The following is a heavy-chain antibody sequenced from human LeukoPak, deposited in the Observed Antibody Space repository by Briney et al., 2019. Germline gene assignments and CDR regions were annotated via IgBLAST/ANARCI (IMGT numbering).Heavy chain of an antibody. Sequence: SETLSLTCTVSGGSISSYYWSWIRQPPGKGLEWIGYIYYSGSTNYNPSLKSRVTISVDTSKNQFSLKLSSVTAADTAVYYCARLGKAVAGTRGDDYWGQGTLVTVSS. V-gene: IGHV4-59*08. CDR3: ARLGKAVAGTRGDDY. CDR1: GGSISSYY. CDR2: IYYSGST. J-gene: IGHJ4*02. D-gene: IGHD6-19*01.